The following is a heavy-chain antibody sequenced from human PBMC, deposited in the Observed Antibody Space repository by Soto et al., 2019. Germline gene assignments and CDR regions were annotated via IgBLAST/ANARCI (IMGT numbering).Heavy chain of an antibody. V-gene: IGHV3-74*01. D-gene: IGHD3-10*02. J-gene: IGHJ5*01. Sequence: PGGSLRLSCAASGFTFSSYSMNWVRQAPGKGPVWVSRIDTDGSGTTYADSVKGRFTISRDNARNTVYLQMNSLRAEDTAVYYCARDVPHNWFDSWGQGTLVTVSS. CDR3: ARDVPHNWFDS. CDR1: GFTFSSYS. CDR2: IDTDGSGT.